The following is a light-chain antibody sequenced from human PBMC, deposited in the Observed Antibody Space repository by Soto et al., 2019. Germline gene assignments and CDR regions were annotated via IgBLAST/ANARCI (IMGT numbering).Light chain of an antibody. CDR2: KAS. CDR1: QNIINW. Sequence: DIQMTQSPSTLSASVGDRVTITCRASQNIINWLAWYQQKPGKAPKILIYKASSLESGVPSRFSGSGSGTEFTLTISSLQAEDFATYYCQQYNSYPWTFGEGTKVEIK. J-gene: IGKJ1*01. CDR3: QQYNSYPWT. V-gene: IGKV1-5*03.